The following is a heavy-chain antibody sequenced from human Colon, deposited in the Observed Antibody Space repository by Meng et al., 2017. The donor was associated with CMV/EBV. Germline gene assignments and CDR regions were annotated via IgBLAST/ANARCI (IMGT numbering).Heavy chain of an antibody. CDR2: INPNSGGT. V-gene: IGHV1-2*02. D-gene: IGHD3-10*01. CDR1: GYTFTSYY. CDR3: ARGGGYYYGAGSLIDP. J-gene: IGHJ5*02. Sequence: ASVKVSCKASGYTFTSYYIHWVRQAPGQGLEWMGWINPNSGGTNYAQKFQGRVTMTRDTSISTAYMGLRRLRSDDTAVYYCARGGGYYYGAGSLIDPWGQGTLVTVSS.